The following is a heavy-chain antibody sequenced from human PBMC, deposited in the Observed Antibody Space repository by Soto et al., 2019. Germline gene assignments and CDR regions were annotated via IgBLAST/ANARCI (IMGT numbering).Heavy chain of an antibody. V-gene: IGHV3-21*01. CDR1: GFLFSSST. CDR3: ARDLGEMYAI. Sequence: TGGSLRLSCRGSGFLFSSSTMTWVRQAPGKGLEWVSSISKTSSNIYYADSVKGRFTVSRDNAERSLFLHMNSLRAEDTAVYFCARDLGEMYAIWGQGTLVTVSS. D-gene: IGHD2-8*01. J-gene: IGHJ4*02. CDR2: ISKTSSNI.